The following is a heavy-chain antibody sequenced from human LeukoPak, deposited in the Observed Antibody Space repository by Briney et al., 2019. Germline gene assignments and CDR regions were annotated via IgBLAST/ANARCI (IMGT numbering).Heavy chain of an antibody. CDR1: GFTFSNYW. CDR2: IKQDRSEK. CDR3: AKTTDNYYYYYMDV. Sequence: GGSLRLSCAASGFTFSNYWMSWVRQAPGKGLEWVANIKQDRSEKYYVDSVKGRFTISRDNAKNSLYLQMNSLRAEDTAVYYCAKTTDNYYYYYMDVWGKGTTVTVSS. D-gene: IGHD4-17*01. V-gene: IGHV3-7*01. J-gene: IGHJ6*03.